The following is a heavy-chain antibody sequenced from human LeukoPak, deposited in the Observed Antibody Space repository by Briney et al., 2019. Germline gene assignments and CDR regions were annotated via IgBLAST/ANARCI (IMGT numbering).Heavy chain of an antibody. CDR1: GGSISSYY. CDR2: IHYSGNT. V-gene: IGHV4-59*01. J-gene: IGHJ4*02. CDR3: ARVGNWNYALVNYYFDY. Sequence: SETLSLTCTVSGGSISSYYWIWLRQPPGKGLEWIGYIHYSGNTNYNPSLKSRVTISVDTSKNQFSLKLTSVTAADTAVYYCARVGNWNYALVNYYFDYWGQGTLVTVSS. D-gene: IGHD1-20*01.